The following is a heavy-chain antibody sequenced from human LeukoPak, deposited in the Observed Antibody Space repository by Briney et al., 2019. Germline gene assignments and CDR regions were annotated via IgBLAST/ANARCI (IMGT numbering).Heavy chain of an antibody. D-gene: IGHD3-10*01. CDR3: TSVGFGPYYFDN. V-gene: IGHV3-15*01. CDR1: GSTFGDYA. Sequence: GGSLRLSCTASGSTFGDYAMSWFRQAPGKGLEWVGRIKSKTDGGTTDYAAPVKGRFTISRDDSKNTLYLQMNSLKTEDTAVYYCTSVGFGPYYFDNWGQGTLVTVSS. CDR2: IKSKTDGGTT. J-gene: IGHJ4*02.